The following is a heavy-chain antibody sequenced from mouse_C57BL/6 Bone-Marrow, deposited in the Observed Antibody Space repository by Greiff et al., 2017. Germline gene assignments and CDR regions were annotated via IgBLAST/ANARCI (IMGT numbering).Heavy chain of an antibody. D-gene: IGHD1-1*01. CDR1: GYTFTSYW. Sequence: QVQLQQPGAELVKPGASVKLSCKASGYTFTSYWMHWVKQRPGQGLEWIGMIHPNSGSTNYNEKFKSKATLTVDKSSSTAYMQLSSLTSEDSAVYYCARPPFKIRSSWFAYWGQGTLVTVSA. CDR2: IHPNSGST. CDR3: ARPPFKIRSSWFAY. V-gene: IGHV1-64*01. J-gene: IGHJ3*01.